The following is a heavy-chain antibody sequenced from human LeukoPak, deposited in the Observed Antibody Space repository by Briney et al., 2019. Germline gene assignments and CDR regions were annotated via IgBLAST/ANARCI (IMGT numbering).Heavy chain of an antibody. CDR3: ARHGHYYDSSGYYI. D-gene: IGHD3-22*01. V-gene: IGHV4-39*01. Sequence: PSETLSLTCTVSGGSISSSSYYWGWIRQPPGKGLEWIGSIYCSGSTYYNPSLKSRATISVDTSKNQFSLKLSSVTAADTAVYYCARHGHYYDSSGYYIWGQGTLVTVSS. CDR1: GGSISSSSYY. J-gene: IGHJ4*02. CDR2: IYCSGST.